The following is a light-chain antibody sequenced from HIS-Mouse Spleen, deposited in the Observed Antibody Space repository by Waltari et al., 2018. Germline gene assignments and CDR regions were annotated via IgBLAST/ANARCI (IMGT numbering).Light chain of an antibody. CDR1: ALAKKY. CDR2: EDS. J-gene: IGLJ2*01. CDR3: YSTDSSGNHRV. V-gene: IGLV3-10*01. Sequence: SYELTQPPSVSVSPGQTARITCSGDALAKKYGYWYQQKSGPAPVLVIYEDSKRPSGIPERFSGSSSGTMATLTISGAQVEDEADYYCYSTDSSGNHRVFGGGTKLTVL.